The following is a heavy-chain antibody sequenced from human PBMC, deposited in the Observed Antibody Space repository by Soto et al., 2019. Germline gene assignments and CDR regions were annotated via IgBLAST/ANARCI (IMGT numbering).Heavy chain of an antibody. D-gene: IGHD5-12*01. V-gene: IGHV4-30-2*01. CDR1: GGSISSGGYS. Sequence: PSETLSLTCAVSGGSISSGGYSWSWIRQPPGKGLEWIGYIYHSGSTYYNPSLKSRVTISVDRSKNQFSLKLSSVTAADTAVYYCARGKGYSGYDSLLPPNYYYYGMDVWGQGTTVTVSS. J-gene: IGHJ6*02. CDR3: ARGKGYSGYDSLLPPNYYYYGMDV. CDR2: IYHSGST.